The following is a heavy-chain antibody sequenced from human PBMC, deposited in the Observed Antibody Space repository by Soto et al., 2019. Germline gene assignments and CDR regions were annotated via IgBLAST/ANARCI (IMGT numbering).Heavy chain of an antibody. CDR3: ASVIPLWLRRINNGYSG. J-gene: IGHJ4*02. D-gene: IGHD5-12*01. CDR1: GGTFSTYA. V-gene: IGHV1-69*12. CDR2: IIPMFGTA. Sequence: QVKLVQSGAEVKKPESSVKVSCKAPGGTFSTYAISWVRQAPGQGLEWMGGIIPMFGTANYAQRFQDRVTITATESTNTVYRELSSLRSEDTAVYFCASVIPLWLRRINNGYSGWGQGTLVTVSS.